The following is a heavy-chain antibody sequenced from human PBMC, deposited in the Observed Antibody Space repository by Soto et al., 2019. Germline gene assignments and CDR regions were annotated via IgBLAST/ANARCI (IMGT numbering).Heavy chain of an antibody. D-gene: IGHD3-22*01. J-gene: IGHJ4*02. V-gene: IGHV3-48*01. CDR1: GFPFSDYN. Sequence: GGSLRLSCVASGFPFSDYNMNWVRLAPGKGLEWVSFISGRSNTIYYADSVKGRFTISRDNAKNSLYLLMNSLRAEDTAVYYCTREGDGSGFFSDFWGQGALVTVSS. CDR2: ISGRSNTI. CDR3: TREGDGSGFFSDF.